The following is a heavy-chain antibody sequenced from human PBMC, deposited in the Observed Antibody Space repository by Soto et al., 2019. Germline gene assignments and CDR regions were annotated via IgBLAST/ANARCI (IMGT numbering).Heavy chain of an antibody. CDR1: GGSFSGYY. J-gene: IGHJ3*02. CDR2: INHSGST. CDR3: ARGRVVPAAFDI. Sequence: KPSETLSLTCAVYGGSFSGYYWSWIRQPPGKGLEWIGEINHSGSTNYNPSLKSRVTISVDTSKNQFSLKLSSVTAADTAVYYCARGRVVPAAFDIWGQGTMVTVSS. V-gene: IGHV4-34*01. D-gene: IGHD2-2*01.